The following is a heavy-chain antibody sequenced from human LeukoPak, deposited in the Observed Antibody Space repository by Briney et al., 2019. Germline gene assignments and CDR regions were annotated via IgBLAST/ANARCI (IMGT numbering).Heavy chain of an antibody. CDR3: AGGIAAPKKGFDY. V-gene: IGHV4-61*01. CDR2: IYYSGST. D-gene: IGHD6-13*01. CDR1: GGSVSSGSYY. Sequence: SETLSLTCTVSGGSVSSGSYYWSWIRQPPGTGLEWIGYIYYSGSTNYNPSLKSRVTISVDTSKNQFSLKLSSVTAADTAVYYCAGGIAAPKKGFDYWGQGTLVTVSS. J-gene: IGHJ4*02.